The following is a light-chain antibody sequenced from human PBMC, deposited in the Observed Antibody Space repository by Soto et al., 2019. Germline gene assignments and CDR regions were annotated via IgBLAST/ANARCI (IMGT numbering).Light chain of an antibody. CDR2: DAS. CDR1: QSVSSY. Sequence: EIVLTQSPATLSLSPGERATLSCRASQSVSSYLAWYQQKPGQAPRLLLYDASNRATGIPARFSGSGSGTDFTLTISSLEPEDFAVYSCQQRSNWRSFTFSGGTKVDIK. CDR3: QQRSNWRSFT. J-gene: IGKJ4*01. V-gene: IGKV3-11*01.